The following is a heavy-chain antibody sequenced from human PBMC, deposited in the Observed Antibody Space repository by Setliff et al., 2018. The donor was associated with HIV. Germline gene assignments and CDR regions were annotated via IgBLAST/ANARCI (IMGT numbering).Heavy chain of an antibody. CDR1: GAPISSGT. Sequence: SETLSLTCIVSGAPISSGTWSWIRQPPGKGLQWIGSIHHSGTAYDNPSLKSRVTISVDPSKNQILLRLSSVTAADTAVYYCARLSGGMVPNYWGQGTLVTVSS. D-gene: IGHD3-10*01. J-gene: IGHJ4*02. CDR3: ARLSGGMVPNY. V-gene: IGHV4-59*04. CDR2: IHHSGTA.